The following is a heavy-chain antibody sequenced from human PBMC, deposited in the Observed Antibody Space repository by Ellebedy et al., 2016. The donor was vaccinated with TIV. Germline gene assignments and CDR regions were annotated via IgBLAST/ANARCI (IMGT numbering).Heavy chain of an antibody. Sequence: GSLRLXXTVSGYSISSGYYWGWIRQPPGKGLEWIGSIYHSGSTYYNPSLKSRVTISVDTSKNQFSLKLSSVTAADTAVYYCAGVMVIEKGFDYWGQGTRVTVSS. CDR2: IYHSGST. CDR1: GYSISSGYY. V-gene: IGHV4-38-2*02. J-gene: IGHJ4*02. CDR3: AGVMVIEKGFDY. D-gene: IGHD2/OR15-2a*01.